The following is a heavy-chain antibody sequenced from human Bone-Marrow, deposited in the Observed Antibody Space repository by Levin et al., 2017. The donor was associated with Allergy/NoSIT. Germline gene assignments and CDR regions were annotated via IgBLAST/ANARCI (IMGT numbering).Heavy chain of an antibody. CDR3: ARVTRPYYYYGMDV. CDR2: ISSSSSYI. V-gene: IGHV3-21*01. Sequence: GGSLRLSCAASGFTFSSYSMNWVRQAPGKGLEWVSSISSSSSYIYYADSVKGRFTISRDNAKNSLYLQMNSLRAEDTAVYYCARVTRPYYYYGMDVWGQGTTVTVSS. J-gene: IGHJ6*02. CDR1: GFTFSSYS.